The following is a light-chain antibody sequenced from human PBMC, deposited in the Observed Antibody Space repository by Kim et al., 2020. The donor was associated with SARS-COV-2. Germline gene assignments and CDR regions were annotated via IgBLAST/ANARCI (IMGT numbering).Light chain of an antibody. J-gene: IGLJ3*02. Sequence: QSVTISCTGTSSDIGSSNNVSWYQQYPGTAPKLIIYEVTNRPSGVPDRFSGSKSGNTASLSISGLQAEDEADYYCSSHTSGSTSWMFGGGTQLTVL. V-gene: IGLV2-18*02. CDR2: EVT. CDR3: SSHTSGSTSWM. CDR1: SSDIGSSNN.